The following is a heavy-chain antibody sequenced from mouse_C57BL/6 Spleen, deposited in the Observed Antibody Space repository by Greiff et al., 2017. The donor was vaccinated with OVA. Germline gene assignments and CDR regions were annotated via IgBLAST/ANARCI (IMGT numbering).Heavy chain of an antibody. J-gene: IGHJ2*01. D-gene: IGHD1-1*01. Sequence: QVQLQQPGAELVKPGASVKVSCKASGYTFTSYWMHWVKQRPGQGLEWIGRIHPSDSDTNYNQKFKGKATLTVDKYSSTVYMQLSGLTSEDSAVYYCAITTVVATDYWGQGTTLTVSS. V-gene: IGHV1-74*01. CDR1: GYTFTSYW. CDR3: AITTVVATDY. CDR2: IHPSDSDT.